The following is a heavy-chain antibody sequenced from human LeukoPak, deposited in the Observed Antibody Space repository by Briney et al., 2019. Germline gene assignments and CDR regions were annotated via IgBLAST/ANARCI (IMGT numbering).Heavy chain of an antibody. V-gene: IGHV1-2*02. D-gene: IGHD3-22*01. CDR2: INPNSGGT. CDR1: GYTFTGYY. J-gene: IGHJ5*02. Sequence: GASVKVSCTASGYTFTGYYMHWVRQAPGQGLEWMGWINPNSGGTNYAQKFQGRVTMTRDTSISTAYMELSRLRSDDTAVYYCARGAMPDARNYDSSGLIDTWGQGTLVTISS. CDR3: ARGAMPDARNYDSSGLIDT.